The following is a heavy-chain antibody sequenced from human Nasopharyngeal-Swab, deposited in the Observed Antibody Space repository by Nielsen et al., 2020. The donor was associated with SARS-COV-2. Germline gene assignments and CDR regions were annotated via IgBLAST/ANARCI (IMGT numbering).Heavy chain of an antibody. CDR3: ARARGAYGDYYYYYYTDV. D-gene: IGHD4-17*01. CDR2: TYYRSKWYN. V-gene: IGHV6-1*01. J-gene: IGHJ6*03. Sequence: WIRQSPSRGLEWLGRTYYRSKWYNDYAVSVKSRITINTDTSKNQFSLHLNSVTPEDTAVYYCARARGAYGDYYYYYYTDVWGKGTTVTDSS.